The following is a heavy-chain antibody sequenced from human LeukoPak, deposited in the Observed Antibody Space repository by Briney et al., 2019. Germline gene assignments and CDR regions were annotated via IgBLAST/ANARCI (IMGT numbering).Heavy chain of an antibody. D-gene: IGHD3-22*01. J-gene: IGHJ4*02. Sequence: SETLSLTCTVSGGSISSSSYYWGWIRQPPGQGLEWIGSIYYSGSTYYNPSLKSRVTISVDTSKNQFSLKLSSVTAADTGVYYCARPYYYDSSGYSYWGQGTLVTVSS. CDR2: IYYSGST. CDR3: ARPYYYDSSGYSY. CDR1: GGSISSSSYY. V-gene: IGHV4-39*01.